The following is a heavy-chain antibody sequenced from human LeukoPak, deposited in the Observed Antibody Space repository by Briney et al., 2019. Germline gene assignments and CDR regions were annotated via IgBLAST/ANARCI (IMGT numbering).Heavy chain of an antibody. CDR3: AELGITMIGGV. CDR1: GFTFSSYD. D-gene: IGHD3-10*02. J-gene: IGHJ6*04. Sequence: GGSLRLSCAVSGFTFSSYDMSWVRQAPGKGLEWFSYISSSGSTIYYADSVKGRFTISRDNAKNSLYLQMNSLRAEDTAVYYCAELGITMIGGVWGKGTTVTISS. CDR2: ISSSGSTI. V-gene: IGHV3-48*03.